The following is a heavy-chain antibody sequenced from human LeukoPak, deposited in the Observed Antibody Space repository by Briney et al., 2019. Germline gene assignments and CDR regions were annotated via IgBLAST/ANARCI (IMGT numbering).Heavy chain of an antibody. D-gene: IGHD3-9*01. CDR1: GFTFSNAW. CDR2: IKSKTDGGTT. Sequence: GGSLRLSCAASGFTFSNAWMSWVRQAPGKGLEWVCRIKSKTDGGTTDYAAPVKGRFTISRDDSKNTLYLQMNSLKTEDTAVYYCTTELYYDILTGYLSFDYWGQGTLVTVSS. CDR3: TTELYYDILTGYLSFDY. V-gene: IGHV3-15*01. J-gene: IGHJ4*02.